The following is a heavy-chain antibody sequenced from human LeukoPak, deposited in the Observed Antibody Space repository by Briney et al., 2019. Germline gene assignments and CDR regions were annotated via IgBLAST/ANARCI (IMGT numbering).Heavy chain of an antibody. D-gene: IGHD6-19*01. CDR2: ISYDGSNK. CDR3: ARDLYSSGSPPGGY. V-gene: IGHV3-30*04. CDR1: GFTFSSYA. J-gene: IGHJ4*02. Sequence: PGGSLRLSCAASGFTFSSYAMHWVRQAPGKGLEWVAVISYDGSNKYYADSVKGRFTISRDNSKNTLYLQMNSLRAEDTAVYYCARDLYSSGSPPGGYWGQGTLVTVST.